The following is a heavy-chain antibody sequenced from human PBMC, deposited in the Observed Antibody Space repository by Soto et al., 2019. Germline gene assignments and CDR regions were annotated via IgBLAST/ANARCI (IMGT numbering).Heavy chain of an antibody. Sequence: PSETLSLTCTVSGGSISSSSYYWGWIRQPPGKGLEWIGSIYYSGSTYYNPSLKSRVTISVDTSKNQFSLKLSSVTAADTAVYYCARLVPVRRDYIWGSYRIPFWFDPWGQGTLVTVSS. CDR3: ARLVPVRRDYIWGSYRIPFWFDP. J-gene: IGHJ5*02. V-gene: IGHV4-39*01. CDR1: GGSISSSSYY. D-gene: IGHD3-16*02. CDR2: IYYSGST.